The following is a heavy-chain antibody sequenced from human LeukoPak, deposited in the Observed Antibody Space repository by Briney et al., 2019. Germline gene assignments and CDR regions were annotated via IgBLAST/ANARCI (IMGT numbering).Heavy chain of an antibody. Sequence: GGSLRLSCAASGFTFSSYAMHWVRQAPGKGLEWVAVISYDGSNKYYADSVKGRFTISRDNAKNSLYLQMNSLRAEDTAVYYCARGLDVDTAHPTDYWGQGTLVTVSS. CDR3: ARGLDVDTAHPTDY. D-gene: IGHD5-18*01. CDR1: GFTFSSYA. J-gene: IGHJ4*02. V-gene: IGHV3-30-3*01. CDR2: ISYDGSNK.